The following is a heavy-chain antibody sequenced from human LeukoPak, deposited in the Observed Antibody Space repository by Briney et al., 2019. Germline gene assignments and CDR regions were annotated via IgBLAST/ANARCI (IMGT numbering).Heavy chain of an antibody. CDR2: IYYSGST. CDR3: ASRRDRARPDAFDI. V-gene: IGHV4-39*01. CDR1: GGSISSSSYY. D-gene: IGHD6-6*01. Sequence: SETLSLTCTVSGGSISSSSYYWGWIRQPPGKGLEWIGSIYYSGSTYYNPSLKSRVTISVDTSKNQFSLKLSSVTAADTAVYYCASRRDRARPDAFDIWGQGTMVTVSS. J-gene: IGHJ3*02.